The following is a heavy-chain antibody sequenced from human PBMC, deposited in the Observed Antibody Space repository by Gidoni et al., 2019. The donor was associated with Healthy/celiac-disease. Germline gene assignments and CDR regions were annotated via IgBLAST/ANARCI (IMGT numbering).Heavy chain of an antibody. D-gene: IGHD3-10*01. Sequence: QVQLQESGPGLVKPSQTLSLTCTVSGGSISSGDYYWSWIRQPPGKGLGWSGYIYNSGSTYYNPYLKSRVTISVDTSKNQFSLKLSSGTAADTAVYYCARGGGRPGVLWFGELLPWGQGTLVTVSS. CDR1: GGSISSGDYY. V-gene: IGHV4-30-4*01. CDR2: IYNSGST. CDR3: ARGGGRPGVLWFGELLP. J-gene: IGHJ5*02.